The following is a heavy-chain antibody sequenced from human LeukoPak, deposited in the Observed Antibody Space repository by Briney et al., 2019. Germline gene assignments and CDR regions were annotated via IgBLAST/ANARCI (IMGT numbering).Heavy chain of an antibody. CDR1: GYTFNTYS. D-gene: IGHD3-9*01. CDR2: ISTYNGDT. V-gene: IGHV1-18*01. J-gene: IGHJ4*02. CDR3: ARDLDWVFDF. Sequence: GASVTLSCKASGYTFNTYSFSWVRQAPGQGLEWMGWISTYNGDTKYAQDYQDRVTMTTDASTSTAYMELRSLRSDDTAVYYCARDLDWVFDFWGQGTLVTVSS.